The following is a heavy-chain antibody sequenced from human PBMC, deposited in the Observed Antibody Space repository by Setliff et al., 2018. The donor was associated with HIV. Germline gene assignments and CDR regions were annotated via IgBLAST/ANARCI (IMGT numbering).Heavy chain of an antibody. V-gene: IGHV4-34*01. CDR3: AKRLTGPFDN. CDR2: INHSGST. J-gene: IGHJ4*02. CDR1: GGSFSGYY. Sequence: SETLSLTCAVYGGSFSGYYWSWIRQPPGKGLEWIGEINHSGSTNYNPSLKSRVTISVDTSKNQFSLKLSSVTAADTAVYYCAKRLTGPFDNWGQGTLVTVSS. D-gene: IGHD1-1*01.